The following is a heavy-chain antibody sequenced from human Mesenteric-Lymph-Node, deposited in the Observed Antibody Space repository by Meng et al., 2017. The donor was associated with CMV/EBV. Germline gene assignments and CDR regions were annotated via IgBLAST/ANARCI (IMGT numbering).Heavy chain of an antibody. J-gene: IGHJ6*02. V-gene: IGHV4-59*05. CDR2: IYYSGST. CDR3: ARGHDYNMNYYYYGMDV. CDR1: GFTFSIYE. Sequence: GSLRLSCAASGFTFSIYEMNWVRQAPGKGLEWIGSIYYSGSTYYNPSLKSRVTISVDTSKNQFSLKLSSVTAADTAVYYCARGHDYNMNYYYYGMDVWGQGTTVTVSS. D-gene: IGHD4-11*01.